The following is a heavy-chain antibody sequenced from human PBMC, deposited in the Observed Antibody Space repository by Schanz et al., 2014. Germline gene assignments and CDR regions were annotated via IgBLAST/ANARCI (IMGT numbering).Heavy chain of an antibody. V-gene: IGHV1-2*06. CDR1: GYTFTVYY. Sequence: QLQLVQSGAEVKKPGASVKVSCKASGYTFTVYYMHWVRQAPGQGLEWMGRINPNTGGTNFAQKFQGRVTMTRDTSITTAYMELNRLTYDDTAVYYCARDDGFSSGWGQGTLVTVSS. CDR2: INPNTGGT. J-gene: IGHJ4*02. CDR3: ARDDGFSSG. D-gene: IGHD6-19*01.